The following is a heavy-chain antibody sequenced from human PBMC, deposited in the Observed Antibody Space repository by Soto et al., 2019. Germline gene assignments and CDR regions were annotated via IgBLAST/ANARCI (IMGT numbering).Heavy chain of an antibody. CDR3: VRDLDGSGSYYTDY. D-gene: IGHD3-10*01. V-gene: IGHV1-18*01. CDR1: GYNFINYG. Sequence: ASVKVSCKASGYNFINYGITWVRQAPGQGLEWMGWINVHNGNIKYAQKLQGRVTMTTDTSTSTAYMELRSLRSDDTAVYYCVRDLDGSGSYYTDYWGPGTVVTVSS. CDR2: INVHNGNI. J-gene: IGHJ4*02.